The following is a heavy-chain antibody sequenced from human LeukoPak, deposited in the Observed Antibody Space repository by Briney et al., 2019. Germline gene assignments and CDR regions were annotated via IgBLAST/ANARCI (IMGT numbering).Heavy chain of an antibody. Sequence: KPSETLSLTCNVSGGSITSSLYYWGWIRQPPGKGLEWIGNIYYSGTTSYNPSLHSRVTISVDTSKSQFSLKLTSVTVADTAVYYCARLRGAYWYYYIDVWVKGTTVTVSS. D-gene: IGHD2-8*02. J-gene: IGHJ6*03. CDR3: ARLRGAYWYYYIDV. V-gene: IGHV4-39*01. CDR1: GGSITSSLYY. CDR2: IYYSGTT.